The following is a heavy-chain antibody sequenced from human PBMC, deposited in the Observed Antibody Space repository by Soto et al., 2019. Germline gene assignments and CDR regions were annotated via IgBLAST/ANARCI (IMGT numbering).Heavy chain of an antibody. J-gene: IGHJ6*02. Sequence: ASVKVTCKASGYDFTAYDINWVRLASGQGLEWMGWMNPINVATGSARRFQGRVSMTRNTATGTAYLELTSLRSDDTAVYYCGRGPSPRAPAGGTPFYYAMDVWGQGTTVTVSS. CDR3: GRGPSPRAPAGGTPFYYAMDV. CDR2: MNPINVAT. CDR1: GYDFTAYD. V-gene: IGHV1-8*02. D-gene: IGHD6-13*01.